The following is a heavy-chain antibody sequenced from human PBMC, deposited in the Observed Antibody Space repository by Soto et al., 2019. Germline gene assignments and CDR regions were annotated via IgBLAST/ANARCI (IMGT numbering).Heavy chain of an antibody. CDR2: ISAHNGNT. CDR3: ARGRYGDY. V-gene: IGHV1-18*01. Sequence: QVHLVQSGAEVKKPGASVKVSCKGSGYAFTTYGITWVRQAPGQGLEGMGWISAHNGNTNYAQKLQDRVTVTRDKSTSTAYMELRSLRSDDTAVYYCARGRYGDYWGQGALVTVSS. CDR1: GYAFTTYG. J-gene: IGHJ4*02. D-gene: IGHD1-1*01.